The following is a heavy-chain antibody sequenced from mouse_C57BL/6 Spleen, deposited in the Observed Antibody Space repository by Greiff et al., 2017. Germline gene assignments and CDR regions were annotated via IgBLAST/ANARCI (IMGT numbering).Heavy chain of an antibody. D-gene: IGHD2-2*01. V-gene: IGHV3-8*01. Sequence: DVKLQESGPGLAKPSQTLSLTCSVTGYSITSDYWNWIRKFPGNKLEYMGYISYSGSTYYNPSLKSRISITRDTSKNQYYLQLNSVTTEDTATYYCSRYIDGYDGYYAMDYWGQGTSVTVSS. J-gene: IGHJ4*01. CDR2: ISYSGST. CDR1: GYSITSDY. CDR3: SRYIDGYDGYYAMDY.